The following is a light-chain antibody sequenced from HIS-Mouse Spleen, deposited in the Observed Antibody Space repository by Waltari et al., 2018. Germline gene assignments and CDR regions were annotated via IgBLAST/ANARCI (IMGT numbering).Light chain of an antibody. V-gene: IGLV2-11*01. CDR1: SSDVCGYNY. CDR3: CSYAGSYTWV. CDR2: DVS. J-gene: IGLJ3*02. Sequence: QSALTQPRSVSASPGQSVPISCTGTSSDVCGYNYVSWYQQHPGKAPKLMIYDVSKRPSGVPDRFSGSKSGNTASLTISGLQAEDEADYYCCSYAGSYTWVFGGGTKLTVL.